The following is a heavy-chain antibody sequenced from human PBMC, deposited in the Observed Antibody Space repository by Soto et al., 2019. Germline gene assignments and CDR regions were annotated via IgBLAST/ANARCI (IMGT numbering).Heavy chain of an antibody. CDR1: GFSLTSNGVA. D-gene: IGHD6-19*01. CDR3: VHNSYRTVAGY. CDR2: IYWDDEK. J-gene: IGHJ4*02. Sequence: QITLKESGPTLVKPTQTLTLTCTFSGFSLTSNGVAVDWVRQPPGKALEWLALIYWDDEKRYSPSLENRLTITNDTSKNQVVLTMTNMGPVDTATYYCVHNSYRTVAGYWGQGTQVTVSS. V-gene: IGHV2-5*02.